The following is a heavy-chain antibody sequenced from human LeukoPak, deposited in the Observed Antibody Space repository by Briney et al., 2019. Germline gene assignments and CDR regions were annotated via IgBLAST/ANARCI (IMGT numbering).Heavy chain of an antibody. CDR2: ISGSAGST. D-gene: IGHD2-2*01. V-gene: IGHV3-23*01. CDR3: ARYCSGASCYLGLDY. Sequence: PGGSLRLSCVASGFTFDTYDMTWVRQAPGKGLEWVSTISGSAGSTYYADFVKGLFTISRDNSRNTLYLQMNSLRAVDTAVYYCARYCSGASCYLGLDYWGQGTLVTVSS. J-gene: IGHJ4*02. CDR1: GFTFDTYD.